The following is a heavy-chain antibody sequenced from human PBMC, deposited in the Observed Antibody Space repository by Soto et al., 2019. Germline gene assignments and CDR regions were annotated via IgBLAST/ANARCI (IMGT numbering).Heavy chain of an antibody. CDR3: AKDSFINLRGYDSY. V-gene: IGHV3-23*01. Sequence: EVQLLESGGGLVQPGGSLRLSCAASGFTFSTYAMIWVRQAPGKGLEWVSAISGSDDSTYYADSVKGRFTISRDNSKNTLYLQMSSLRAEDTAIYYCAKDSFINLRGYDSYWGQGTLVTVSS. CDR1: GFTFSTYA. CDR2: ISGSDDST. J-gene: IGHJ4*02. D-gene: IGHD5-12*01.